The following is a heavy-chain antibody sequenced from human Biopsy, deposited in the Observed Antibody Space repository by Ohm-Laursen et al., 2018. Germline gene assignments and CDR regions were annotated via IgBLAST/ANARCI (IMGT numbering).Heavy chain of an antibody. CDR3: AALVPT. Sequence: SLRLSCTASGYTFSNAWLSRIRKARGRGLEGVGRIKSKMDGGTADYAAPVKGRFTISRDDSKNTLYLQMNNLKTEDTALYYCAALVPTWGQGTMVTVSS. CDR2: IKSKMDGGTA. D-gene: IGHD6-25*01. CDR1: GYTFSNAW. V-gene: IGHV3-15*01. J-gene: IGHJ3*01.